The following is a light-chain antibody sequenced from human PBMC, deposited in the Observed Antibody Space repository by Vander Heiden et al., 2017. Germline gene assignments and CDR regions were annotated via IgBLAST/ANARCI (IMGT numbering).Light chain of an antibody. V-gene: IGKV1-5*03. CDR2: KAS. Sequence: DIQMTQSPSTLSASVGDRVTITCRASQSISSWLAWYQQKPGKAPKVLIYKASNLESGVPSRFSGSGSGTEFTLTISSLQPDDFATYYCQQDNSYPFTFGPGTKLEIK. CDR3: QQDNSYPFT. J-gene: IGKJ2*01. CDR1: QSISSW.